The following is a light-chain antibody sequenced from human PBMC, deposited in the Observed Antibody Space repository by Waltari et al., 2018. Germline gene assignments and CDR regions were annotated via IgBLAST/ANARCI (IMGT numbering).Light chain of an antibody. Sequence: IIQSPSSLSASVGNRVTITCRASEYISKSLAWYQQIPGRAPDLLVYDVSKLKSGVPSRFSGSGSGTDYSLTISSLQPEDFATYYCQQYYSSPLTFGGGTRVEV. CDR2: DVS. J-gene: IGKJ4*01. CDR3: QQYYSSPLT. V-gene: IGKV1-NL1*01. CDR1: EYISKS.